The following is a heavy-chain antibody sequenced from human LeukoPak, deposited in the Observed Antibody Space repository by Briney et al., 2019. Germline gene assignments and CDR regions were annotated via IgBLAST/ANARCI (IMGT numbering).Heavy chain of an antibody. V-gene: IGHV4-59*01. CDR3: ARDKRHSSSRYFDH. D-gene: IGHD1-1*01. J-gene: IGHJ4*02. CDR1: GDSISTYH. Sequence: SETLSDSRGVSGDSISTYHWNWIRKSPGKGLEWIAFMQSSVNSNYNPSLMGRVTMFVDTSKNQFVLNLRSVTAADTGVYYCARDKRHSSSRYFDHWGERTSLTVSS. CDR2: MQSSVNS.